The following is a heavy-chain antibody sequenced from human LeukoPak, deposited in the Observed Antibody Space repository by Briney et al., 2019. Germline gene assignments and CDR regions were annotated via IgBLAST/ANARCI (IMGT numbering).Heavy chain of an antibody. Sequence: ASVNVSCKASGYTFTGYYMHWVRQAPGQGLEWMGWINPNSGGTNYAQKFQGRVTMTRDTSSSTAYMELSRLRSDDTAVYYCARDHAGDYGDYWGQGTLVTVSS. CDR2: INPNSGGT. CDR1: GYTFTGYY. V-gene: IGHV1-2*02. D-gene: IGHD4-17*01. CDR3: ARDHAGDYGDY. J-gene: IGHJ4*02.